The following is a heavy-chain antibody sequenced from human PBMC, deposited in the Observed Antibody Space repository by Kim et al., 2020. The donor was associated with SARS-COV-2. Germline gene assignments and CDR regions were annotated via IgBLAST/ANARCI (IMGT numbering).Heavy chain of an antibody. D-gene: IGHD3-10*01. J-gene: IGHJ4*02. Sequence: GGSLRLSCAASGFMFDAYAMEWVRQAPGKGLEWVAGISGNGGSTYYADSVKGRFTISRDNSKNTLYLQINSLRTEDTAFYYCAKDLVLMRRVGVSETFDLWGQGTLVTVSS. CDR3: AKDLVLMRRVGVSETFDL. V-gene: IGHV3-23*01. CDR1: GFMFDAYA. CDR2: ISGNGGST.